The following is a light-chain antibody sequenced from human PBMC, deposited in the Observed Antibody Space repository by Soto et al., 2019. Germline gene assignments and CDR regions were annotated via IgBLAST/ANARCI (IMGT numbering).Light chain of an antibody. Sequence: EIVVTQSPATLSLSPGERATLSCRASQSVNRYLAWYPHKPGQDPRLLIYDSSNKASCIPARFSGSVSGTDFTLTISSLEPEDLAVYYCQQRSNWPPWTFGQGTKVEIK. CDR1: QSVNRY. CDR2: DSS. J-gene: IGKJ1*01. CDR3: QQRSNWPPWT. V-gene: IGKV3-11*01.